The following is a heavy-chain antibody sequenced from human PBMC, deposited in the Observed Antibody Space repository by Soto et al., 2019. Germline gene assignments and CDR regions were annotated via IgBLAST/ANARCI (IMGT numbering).Heavy chain of an antibody. Sequence: GGSLRLSCAASGFTFSSYGMHWVRQAPGKGLEWVAVIXXDGSNKYYADSVKRRFTISRDNSKNTLYLQMNSLRAEETAVYYCARERPARGSPYPRRAELDYWGQGTLVTVSS. CDR3: ARERPARGSPYPRRAELDY. D-gene: IGHD3-10*01. CDR2: IXXDGSNK. CDR1: GFTFSSYG. J-gene: IGHJ4*02. V-gene: IGHV3-33*01.